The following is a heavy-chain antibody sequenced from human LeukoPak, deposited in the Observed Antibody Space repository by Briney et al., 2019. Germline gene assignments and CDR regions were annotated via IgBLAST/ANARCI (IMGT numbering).Heavy chain of an antibody. V-gene: IGHV3-30-3*01. CDR3: ARDDAQLGDY. CDR1: GFTFSHYA. CDR2: ISYDGSNE. Sequence: GGSLRLSCAASGFTFSHYAMHWVRQAPGKGLEWVTVISYDGSNEYYADSVKGRFTISRDNSKNTLYLQMNSLRVEDTAVYYCARDDAQLGDYWGQGTLVTVSS. J-gene: IGHJ4*02. D-gene: IGHD6-6*01.